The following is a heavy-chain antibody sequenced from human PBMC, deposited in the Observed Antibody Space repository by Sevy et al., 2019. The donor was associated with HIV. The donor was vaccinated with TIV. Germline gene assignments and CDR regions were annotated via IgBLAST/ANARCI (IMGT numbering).Heavy chain of an antibody. CDR3: AGGIAAAATYYYYYYMDV. D-gene: IGHD6-13*01. Sequence: ASVKVSCKASGGTFSSYAISCVRQAPGQELEWMGGIIPIFGTANYAQKFQGRVTITADKSTSTAYMELSSLRCEDTDVYYCAGGIAAAATYYYYYYMDVWGKGTTVTVSS. J-gene: IGHJ6*03. CDR1: GGTFSSYA. V-gene: IGHV1-69*06. CDR2: IIPIFGTA.